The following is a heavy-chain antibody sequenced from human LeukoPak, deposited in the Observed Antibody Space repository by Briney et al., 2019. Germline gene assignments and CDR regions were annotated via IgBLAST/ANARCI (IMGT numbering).Heavy chain of an antibody. J-gene: IGHJ5*02. CDR1: GDSISSSIYY. CDR2: IYYSGST. D-gene: IGHD3-9*01. CDR3: ERDRVDILTGDYNWFDP. Sequence: PSETLSLTHTVSGDSISSSIYYWSWLRQPPGRGLEWIGYIYYSGSTNYNPSLKSRVPISVATSKTQFSLTLSSVTAAATAVYYCERDRVDILTGDYNWFDPWGQGTLVTVSS. V-gene: IGHV4-61*01.